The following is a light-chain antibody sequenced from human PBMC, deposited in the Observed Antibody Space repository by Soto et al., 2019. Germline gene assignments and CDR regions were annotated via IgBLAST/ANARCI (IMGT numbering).Light chain of an antibody. J-gene: IGKJ1*01. CDR3: QHYNNWPPWT. V-gene: IGKV3-15*01. Sequence: EIVMTQSPATLSVSPGERATFSCRASQSVSGNLAWYQQKPGQAPRLLIYGASIRATGIPARFSGSGSGTEFTLTISSLQSEDFAVYYCQHYNNWPPWTFGQGTKVDIK. CDR2: GAS. CDR1: QSVSGN.